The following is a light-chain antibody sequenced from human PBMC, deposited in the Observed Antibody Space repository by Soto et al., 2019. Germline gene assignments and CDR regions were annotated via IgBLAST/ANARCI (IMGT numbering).Light chain of an antibody. CDR2: DAS. J-gene: IGKJ2*01. CDR3: QHYNYWPYT. V-gene: IGKV3-15*01. CDR1: QTIDNT. Sequence: DIVMTQSPATLSLSPGERATLSCRASQTIDNTLAWYQRKPGQAPRLLIYDASTRATGVPARFSGSGSGTDCTLTISSLQSEDFAVYYCQHYNYWPYTFGQGTKVDIK.